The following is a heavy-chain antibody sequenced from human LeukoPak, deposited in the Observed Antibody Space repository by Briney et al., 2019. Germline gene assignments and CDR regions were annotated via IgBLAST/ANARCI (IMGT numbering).Heavy chain of an antibody. CDR3: AAGGVVIPGTYYYYGMDV. CDR1: GGTFSSCA. Sequence: ASVKVSCKASGGTFSSCAISWVRQAPGQGLEWMGRIIPILGIANYAQKFQGRVTITADKSTSTAYMELSSLRSEDTAVYYCAAGGVVIPGTYYYYGMDVWGQGTTVTVSS. CDR2: IIPILGIA. V-gene: IGHV1-69*04. D-gene: IGHD3-3*01. J-gene: IGHJ6*02.